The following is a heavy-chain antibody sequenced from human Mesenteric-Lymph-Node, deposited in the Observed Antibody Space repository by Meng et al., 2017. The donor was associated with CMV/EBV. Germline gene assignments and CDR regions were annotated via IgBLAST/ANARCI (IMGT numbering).Heavy chain of an antibody. CDR3: TTDPEYSSSWYGGWFDP. Sequence: GESLKISCAASGFTFSSYSMNWVRQAPGKGLEWVGRIKSKIDGGTTDYAAPVKGRFTISRDDSKNILHLQMNSLKSEDTAVYYCTTDPEYSSSWYGGWFDPWGQGTLVTVSS. J-gene: IGHJ5*02. V-gene: IGHV3-15*01. CDR2: IKSKIDGGTT. D-gene: IGHD6-13*01. CDR1: GFTFSSYS.